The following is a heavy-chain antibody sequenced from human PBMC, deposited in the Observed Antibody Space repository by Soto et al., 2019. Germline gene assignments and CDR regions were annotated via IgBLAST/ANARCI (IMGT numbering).Heavy chain of an antibody. V-gene: IGHV3-11*05. CDR2: IGSSSSYT. D-gene: IGHD3-9*01. J-gene: IGHJ3*02. CDR1: GFTFSDYY. Sequence: QVQLVESGGGLVKPGGSLRLSCAASGFTFSDYYMSWIRQAPGKGLEWVSYIGSSSSYTNYADSVKGRFTISRDSAKNSLYLQMNSLRAEETAVYYCARDADILTGSDAFDIWGQGTMVTVSS. CDR3: ARDADILTGSDAFDI.